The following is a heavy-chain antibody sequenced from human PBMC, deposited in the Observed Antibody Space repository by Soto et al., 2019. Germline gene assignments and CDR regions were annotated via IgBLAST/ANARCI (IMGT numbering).Heavy chain of an antibody. CDR1: GGTFSSYA. Sequence: SVKVSFKASGGTFSSYAISWVRQAPGQGLEWMGGIIPIFGTANYAQKFQGRVTITADESTSTAYMELSSLRSEDTAVYYCASAVGYSSSWYFDYWGQGTLVTVSS. J-gene: IGHJ4*02. D-gene: IGHD6-13*01. CDR2: IIPIFGTA. V-gene: IGHV1-69*13. CDR3: ASAVGYSSSWYFDY.